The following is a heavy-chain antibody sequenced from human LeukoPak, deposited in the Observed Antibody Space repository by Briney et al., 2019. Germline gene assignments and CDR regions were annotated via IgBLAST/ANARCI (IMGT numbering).Heavy chain of an antibody. J-gene: IGHJ4*02. CDR2: IKSKTDGGTT. D-gene: IGHD5-12*01. Sequence: GGSLRLSCAASGFTFSNAWMSWVRQAPGKGLEWVGRIKSKTDGGTTDYAAPVTVRFPISRHDSKNTLYLQMNSLKTEDTAVYYCTTGGYGGQFDYWGQGTLVTVSS. CDR3: TTGGYGGQFDY. CDR1: GFTFSNAW. V-gene: IGHV3-15*01.